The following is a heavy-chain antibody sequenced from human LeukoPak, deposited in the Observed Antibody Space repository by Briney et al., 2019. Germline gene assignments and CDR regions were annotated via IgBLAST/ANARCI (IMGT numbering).Heavy chain of an antibody. CDR3: ARATYYFGVDI. V-gene: IGHV4-59*01. CDR1: GGSISSYY. CDR2: IYYSGST. J-gene: IGHJ3*02. D-gene: IGHD3-10*01. Sequence: PSETLSLTCTVSGGSISSYYWSWIRQPPGKGLEWIGYIYYSGSTNYNPSLKSRVTISVDTSKNQFSLKLSSVTAADTAVYYCARATYYFGVDIWGQGTMATVSS.